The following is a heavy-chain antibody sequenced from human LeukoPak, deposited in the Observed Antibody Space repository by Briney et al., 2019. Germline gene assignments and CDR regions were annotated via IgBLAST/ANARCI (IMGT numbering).Heavy chain of an antibody. CDR1: GYTFTGYY. CDR3: SRGYGDYPFDI. CDR2: ISPNSGGT. Sequence: ASFKVSCKASGYTFTGYYMHCVPQAPGQGLYWMGWISPNSGGTNYAQKFQGWVTMTRDTSISTAYMELSRLRSDDTAVYYCSRGYGDYPFDIWGQGTMVTVSS. D-gene: IGHD4-17*01. V-gene: IGHV1-2*04. J-gene: IGHJ3*02.